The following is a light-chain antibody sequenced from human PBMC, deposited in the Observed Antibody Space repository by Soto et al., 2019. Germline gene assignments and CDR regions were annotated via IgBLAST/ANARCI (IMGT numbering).Light chain of an antibody. J-gene: IGKJ2*01. Sequence: EIVVTQSPGALSLSPGDRATISCRASQSVSSSYLAWYQQKPGQAPRLLIYSASSRATGIPDRFSGSGSGTDFTLTISRLEPEDFAVYYCQQFDSSSYTFGQGTKVDIK. CDR2: SAS. V-gene: IGKV3-20*01. CDR3: QQFDSSSYT. CDR1: QSVSSSY.